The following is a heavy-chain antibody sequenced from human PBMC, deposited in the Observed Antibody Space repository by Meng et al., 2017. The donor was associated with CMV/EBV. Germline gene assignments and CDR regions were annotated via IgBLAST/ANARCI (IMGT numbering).Heavy chain of an antibody. CDR2: IIPIFGTA. CDR1: GGSFSSYA. CDR3: ARIYDSSGYYNYYFDY. J-gene: IGHJ4*02. V-gene: IGHV1-69*01. D-gene: IGHD3-22*01. Sequence: VQLGAAVNKPGSSVKVSCKASGGSFSSYAISWVRQAPGQGLEWMGGIIPIFGTANYAQKFQGRVTITADESTSTAYMELSSLRSEDTAVYYCARIYDSSGYYNYYFDYWGQGTLVTVSS.